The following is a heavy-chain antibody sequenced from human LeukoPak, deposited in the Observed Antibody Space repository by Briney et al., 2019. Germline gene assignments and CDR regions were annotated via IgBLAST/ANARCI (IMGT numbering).Heavy chain of an antibody. CDR1: GHSSNTFG. CDR2: ISPYNSRR. D-gene: IGHD2-15*01. CDR3: ANVAKGRYFFYYMDV. Sequence: ASAKVSCKASGHSSNTFGITWVRQAPGQGLEWIGWISPYNSRRKYADKFQGRVTMTTDTSTTTSYMELRSLRSDDTAVYFCANVAKGRYFFYYMDVWGKGTTVTVS. J-gene: IGHJ6*03. V-gene: IGHV1-18*01.